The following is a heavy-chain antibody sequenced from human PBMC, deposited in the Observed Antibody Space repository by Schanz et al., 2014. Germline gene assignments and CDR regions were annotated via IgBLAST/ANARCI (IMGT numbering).Heavy chain of an antibody. CDR2: ISTSGST. CDR3: ATWRGDDSGGHGQFDY. J-gene: IGHJ4*02. Sequence: QVQLQESGPGLVKPSETLSLTCTVSGGSMSSFYWNWIRQPAGKGLEWIGRISTSGSTNYNPSLRGGAAISMGPSKTPFSRRLSSLTAADTAVYYCATWRGDDSGGHGQFDYWGQGALVTVSS. CDR1: GGSMSSFY. D-gene: IGHD3-22*01. V-gene: IGHV4-4*07.